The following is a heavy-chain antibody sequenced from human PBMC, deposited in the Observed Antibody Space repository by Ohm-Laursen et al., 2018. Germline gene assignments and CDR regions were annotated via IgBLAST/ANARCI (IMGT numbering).Heavy chain of an antibody. D-gene: IGHD6-6*01. J-gene: IGHJ4*02. CDR2: INPSGGST. CDR1: GYTFTGYY. Sequence: ASVKVSCKASGYTFTGYYMHWVRQAPGQGLEWMGIINPSGGSTSYAQKLQGRVTMTTDTSISTAYMELSRLRSDDTAVYYCAKDEGTSSSPGYWGQGTLVTVSS. V-gene: IGHV1-46*01. CDR3: AKDEGTSSSPGY.